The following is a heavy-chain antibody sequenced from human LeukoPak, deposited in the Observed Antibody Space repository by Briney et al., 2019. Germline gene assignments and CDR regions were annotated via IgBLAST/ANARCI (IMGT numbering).Heavy chain of an antibody. CDR1: RFTFSSYG. V-gene: IGHV3-30*18. D-gene: IGHD5-12*01. J-gene: IGHJ4*02. CDR2: ISYYGSNK. CDR3: AKKEVAYDY. Sequence: GRALRLSCAAPRFTFSSYGMDWVRPAPRQGVEWVAVISYYGSNKYYADSVKGRFTISRDNSKNTLYLQMNSLRAEDTAVYYCAKKEVAYDYWGQGTLVTVSS.